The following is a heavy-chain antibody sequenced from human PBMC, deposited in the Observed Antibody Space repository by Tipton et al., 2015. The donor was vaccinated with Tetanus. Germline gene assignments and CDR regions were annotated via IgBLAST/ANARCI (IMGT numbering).Heavy chain of an antibody. J-gene: IGHJ6*02. CDR3: ARVANLPYYGMDV. Sequence: LSCTVSGGSISSYYWSWIRQPPGKGLEWIGYIYYSGSTNYNPSLKSRVTISVDTSKNQFSLKLSSVTAADTAVYYCARVANLPYYGMDVWGQGTTVTVSS. CDR1: GGSISSYY. V-gene: IGHV4-59*12. CDR2: IYYSGST.